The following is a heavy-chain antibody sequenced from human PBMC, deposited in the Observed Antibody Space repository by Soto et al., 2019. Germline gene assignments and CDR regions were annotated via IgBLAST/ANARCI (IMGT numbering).Heavy chain of an antibody. D-gene: IGHD4-17*01. V-gene: IGHV4-30-4*01. CDR3: ARERDYGGLLDY. J-gene: IGHJ4*02. CDR1: GGSISSGDYY. Sequence: PSETLYQTCTVSGGSISSGDYYWSWIRQPPGKGLEWIGYIYYSGSTYYNPSLKSRVTISVDTSKNQFSLKLSSVTAADTAVYYCARERDYGGLLDYWGQGTLVTVSS. CDR2: IYYSGST.